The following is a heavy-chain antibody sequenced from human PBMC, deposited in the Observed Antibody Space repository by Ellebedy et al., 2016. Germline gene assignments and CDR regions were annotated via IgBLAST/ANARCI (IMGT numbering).Heavy chain of an antibody. CDR2: IYYGGST. J-gene: IGHJ4*02. CDR3: ARLDGYSNFDS. Sequence: GSLRLSCTVSGASISSYYWNWIRQPPGKGLEWIGYIYYGGSTNYKPSLKSRVTISVDASKSQFSLKVSSVTAADTAVYYCARLDGYSNFDSWGQGTLVTVSS. V-gene: IGHV4-59*01. CDR1: GASISSYY. D-gene: IGHD5-24*01.